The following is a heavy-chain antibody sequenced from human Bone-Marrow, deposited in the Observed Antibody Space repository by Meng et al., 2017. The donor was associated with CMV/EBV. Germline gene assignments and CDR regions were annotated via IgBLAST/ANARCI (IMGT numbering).Heavy chain of an antibody. J-gene: IGHJ6*02. V-gene: IGHV3-11*04. Sequence: GESLKISCAVSGFTISDYYMSWIRQAPGKGLEWVLYISSSGSTTYYADSVKGRFTISRDNAKKSLYLQMNSLRAEDTAVYYCARGRGDNWYYYGMDVWGQGTTVTVSS. CDR2: ISSSGSTT. CDR3: ARGRGDNWYYYGMDV. CDR1: GFTISDYY. D-gene: IGHD1-1*01.